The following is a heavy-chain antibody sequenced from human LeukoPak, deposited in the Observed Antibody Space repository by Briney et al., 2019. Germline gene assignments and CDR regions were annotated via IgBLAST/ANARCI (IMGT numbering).Heavy chain of an antibody. Sequence: ASVKVSCKASGYTFTRYYMHWVRQAPGQGLEWMGWINPNSGGTNYAQKFQGRVTMTRDTSISTAYMELSRLRSDDTAVYYCASEVAYCGGDCYSGGMDVWGQGTTVTVSS. CDR1: GYTFTRYY. J-gene: IGHJ6*02. D-gene: IGHD2-21*02. CDR3: ASEVAYCGGDCYSGGMDV. V-gene: IGHV1-2*02. CDR2: INPNSGGT.